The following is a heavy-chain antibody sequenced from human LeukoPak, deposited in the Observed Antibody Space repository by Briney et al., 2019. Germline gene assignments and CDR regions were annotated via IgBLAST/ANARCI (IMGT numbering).Heavy chain of an antibody. CDR2: IYYSGST. J-gene: IGHJ3*02. CDR3: ARGGGYSYGFDAFDI. Sequence: SETLSLTCTVSGGSISSYYWSWIRQPPGKGLEWIGYIYYSGSTNYNPSLKSRVTISVDTSKNQFSLKLSSVTAADTAVYYCARGGGYSYGFDAFDIWGQGTMVTVSS. D-gene: IGHD5-18*01. V-gene: IGHV4-59*01. CDR1: GGSISSYY.